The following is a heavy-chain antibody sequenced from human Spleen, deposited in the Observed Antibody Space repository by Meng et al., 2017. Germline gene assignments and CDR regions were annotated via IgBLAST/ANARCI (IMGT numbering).Heavy chain of an antibody. CDR2: IYHSGST. D-gene: IGHD3-22*01. V-gene: IGHV4-38-2*02. CDR3: ARDRGYYDSSGFPDY. Sequence: GSLRLSCAVSGFSISSGYSWGWIRQPPGKGLEWIGTIYHSGSTYYNPSLKSRVTISIDTSKNQFSLKLSSVTAADTAVYYCARDRGYYDSSGFPDYWGQGTLVTVSS. J-gene: IGHJ4*02. CDR1: GFSISSGYS.